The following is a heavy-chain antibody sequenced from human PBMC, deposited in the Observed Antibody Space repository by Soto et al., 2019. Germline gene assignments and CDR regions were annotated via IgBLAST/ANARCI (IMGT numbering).Heavy chain of an antibody. Sequence: SEALSLTCTVSGGSISSYYWSWIRQPPGKGLEWIRYIYYSGSNNYNPSLKSRVTISVDTSKNQFSLKLSFVTAADTAVYYCARRYGDGFDIWGQGTMVTVSS. CDR2: IYYSGSN. V-gene: IGHV4-59*08. CDR1: GGSISSYY. D-gene: IGHD1-20*01. J-gene: IGHJ3*02. CDR3: ARRYGDGFDI.